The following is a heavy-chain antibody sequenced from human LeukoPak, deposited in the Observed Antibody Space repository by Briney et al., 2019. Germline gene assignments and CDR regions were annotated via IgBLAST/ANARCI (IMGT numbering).Heavy chain of an antibody. CDR3: ARVKAYYDILTGYYKSADPFDY. CDR2: INPSGGST. J-gene: IGHJ4*02. CDR1: GYTFTSYY. D-gene: IGHD3-9*01. Sequence: GASVKVSCKASGYTFTSYYMHWVRQAPGQGLEWRGIINPSGGSTSYAQKFQGRVTMTRDTSTSTVYMEMSSLRSEDTAVYYCARVKAYYDILTGYYKSADPFDYWGQGTLVTVSS. V-gene: IGHV1-46*01.